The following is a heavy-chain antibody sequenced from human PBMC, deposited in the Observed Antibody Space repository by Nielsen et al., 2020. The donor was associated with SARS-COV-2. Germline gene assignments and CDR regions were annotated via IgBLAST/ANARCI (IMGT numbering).Heavy chain of an antibody. CDR2: IYYSGST. CDR1: GGSISSSPYY. J-gene: IGHJ4*02. V-gene: IGHV4-39*01. D-gene: IGHD6-13*01. Sequence: SATLSLTCAVSGGSISSSPYYWVWIRQPPGKGLEWIGTIYYSGSTYYNPSLKSRLSIYVDTSKNQFSLKLSSVTAADTAVYYCARHMSSSWYSGFDYWGQGTLVTVSS. CDR3: ARHMSSSWYSGFDY.